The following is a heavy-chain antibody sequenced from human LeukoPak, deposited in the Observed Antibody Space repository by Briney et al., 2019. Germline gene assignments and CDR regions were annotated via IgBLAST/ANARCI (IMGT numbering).Heavy chain of an antibody. V-gene: IGHV3-7*01. D-gene: IGHD2/OR15-2a*01. CDR2: IKQDGSAK. CDR3: AKAAVYSNRWTPFDD. CDR1: GFAFSTYW. J-gene: IGHJ4*02. Sequence: PGGSLRLSCAASGFAFSTYWMSWVRQAPGKGLEWVANIKQDGSAKYYVDSVKGRFTISRDNAKKSLYLQMNSLRAEDTAVYYCAKAAVYSNRWTPFDDWGQGTLVTVSS.